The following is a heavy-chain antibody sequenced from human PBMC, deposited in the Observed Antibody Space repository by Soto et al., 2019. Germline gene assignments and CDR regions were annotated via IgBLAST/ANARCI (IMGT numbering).Heavy chain of an antibody. J-gene: IGHJ6*02. CDR2: INPNSGGT. CDR1: GYTFTVYY. D-gene: IGHD2-2*01. Sequence: GASVKVSCKASGYTFTVYYMHCVRQSPLQWLDWMGCINPNSGGTNYAQKFQGRVTMTRDTSISTAYMELSRLRSDDTAVYYCARMMLYCSSTSCYPNHYYGMDVWGQGTTVTVSS. V-gene: IGHV1-2*02. CDR3: ARMMLYCSSTSCYPNHYYGMDV.